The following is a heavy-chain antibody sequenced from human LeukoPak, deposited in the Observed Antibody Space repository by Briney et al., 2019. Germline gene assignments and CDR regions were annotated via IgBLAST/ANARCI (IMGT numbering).Heavy chain of an antibody. V-gene: IGHV4/OR15-8*02. D-gene: IGHD3-16*01. Sequence: SETLSLTRTVSGGSISTANWWSWVRQSPGKGLEWIGEIYHDGKTNYHPSLESRVTVWMDKPRNQFSLRMHSMTAADTAVYYCLRQSPGFMIAGHFEYWAQGILVTVSS. CDR3: LRQSPGFMIAGHFEY. CDR2: IYHDGKT. J-gene: IGHJ4*02. CDR1: GGSISTANW.